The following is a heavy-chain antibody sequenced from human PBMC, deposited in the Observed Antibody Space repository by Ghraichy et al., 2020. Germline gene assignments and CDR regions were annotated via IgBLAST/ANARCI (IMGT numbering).Heavy chain of an antibody. Sequence: SQTLSLTCAVYGGSFSGYYWSWIRQPPGKGLEWIGEINHSGSTNYNPSLKSRVTISVDTSKNQFSLKLSSVTAADTAVYYCARGGNYYGSGSYLNWGQGTLVTVSS. CDR1: GGSFSGYY. CDR2: INHSGST. D-gene: IGHD3-10*01. CDR3: ARGGNYYGSGSYLN. V-gene: IGHV4-34*01. J-gene: IGHJ4*02.